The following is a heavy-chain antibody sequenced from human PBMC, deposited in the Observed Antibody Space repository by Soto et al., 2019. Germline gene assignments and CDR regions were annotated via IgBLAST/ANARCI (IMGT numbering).Heavy chain of an antibody. CDR1: GFSLTTSGVG. CDR3: AHRVLRTVFRLVTTTAIYFDF. D-gene: IGHD3-3*01. Sequence: QITLNESGPTQVKPRQTLTLTCTFSGFSLTTSGVGVGWIRQSPGKAPEWLALIYWDDDKRYSPSLKSRLTTTKDTSKNQVVLTMADLDPADTATYSCAHRVLRTVFRLVTTTAIYFDFWGQGTPVAVSS. J-gene: IGHJ4*02. V-gene: IGHV2-5*02. CDR2: IYWDDDK.